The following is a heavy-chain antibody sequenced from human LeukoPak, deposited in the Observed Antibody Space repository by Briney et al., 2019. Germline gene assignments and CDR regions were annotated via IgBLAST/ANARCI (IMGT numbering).Heavy chain of an antibody. D-gene: IGHD2-2*01. V-gene: IGHV4-31*03. J-gene: IGHJ4*02. CDR2: IYYSGST. Sequence: SETLSLTCTVSGGSISSGGYYWSWIRQHPGKGLEWIGYIYYSGSTYYNPSLKSRVTISVDTSKNQFSLKLSSVTAAETAVYYCARTVPAAIEYYFDYWGQGTLVTVSS. CDR1: GGSISSGGYY. CDR3: ARTVPAAIEYYFDY.